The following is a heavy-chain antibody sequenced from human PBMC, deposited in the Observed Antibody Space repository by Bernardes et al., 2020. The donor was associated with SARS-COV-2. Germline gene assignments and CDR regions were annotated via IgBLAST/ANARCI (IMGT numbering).Heavy chain of an antibody. Sequence: ASVKVSCKATGYTFTGYYVHWVRQAPGQGLEWLGWIDPNSGDTNYPQKFQGWVTMTRDTSTSTAFMEVSRLRSDDTAVYYCARAVWFAEFYGMDVWGQGTTVSVSS. D-gene: IGHD3-10*01. CDR1: GYTFTGYY. CDR2: IDPNSGDT. CDR3: ARAVWFAEFYGMDV. V-gene: IGHV1-2*04. J-gene: IGHJ6*02.